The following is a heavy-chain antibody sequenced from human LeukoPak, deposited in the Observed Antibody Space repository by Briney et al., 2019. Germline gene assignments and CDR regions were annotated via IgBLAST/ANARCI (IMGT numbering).Heavy chain of an antibody. J-gene: IGHJ6*03. D-gene: IGHD4-23*01. CDR1: GFTFSDYY. CDR3: ARDTRYGGNPWYYYYMDV. Sequence: PGGSLRLSCAASGFTFSDYYMSWIRQAPGKGLEWVSYISSSGSTIYYADSVKGRFTISRDNAKNSLYLQMNSLRAEDTAVYYCARDTRYGGNPWYYYYMDVWGKGTTVTVSS. V-gene: IGHV3-11*04. CDR2: ISSSGSTI.